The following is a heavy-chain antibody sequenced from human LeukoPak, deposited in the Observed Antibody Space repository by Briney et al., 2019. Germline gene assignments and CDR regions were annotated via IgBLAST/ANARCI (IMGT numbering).Heavy chain of an antibody. J-gene: IGHJ4*02. V-gene: IGHV3-21*05. Sequence: GGSLRLSCAASGFSFRRYAMNWVRQAPGKGLEWVAYVNAESTDILYADSVRGRFTISRDNAENSLYLQMNSLRAEDRGVYYCARDTFEPLVIDFWGQGTLVTVSS. D-gene: IGHD6-13*01. CDR1: GFSFRRYA. CDR2: VNAESTDI. CDR3: ARDTFEPLVIDF.